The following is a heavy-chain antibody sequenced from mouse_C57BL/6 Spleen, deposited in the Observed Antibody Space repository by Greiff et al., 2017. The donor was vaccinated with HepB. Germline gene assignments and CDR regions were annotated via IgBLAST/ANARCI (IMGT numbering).Heavy chain of an antibody. J-gene: IGHJ4*01. CDR2: IYPGDGDT. Sequence: VQLQQSGPELVKPGASVKISCKASGYAFSSSWMNWVKQRPGKGLEWIGRIYPGDGDTNYNGKFKGKATLTADKSSSTAYIQLSSLTSEDSAVYFCARSPSYYYAMDYWGQGTSVTVSS. CDR3: ARSPSYYYAMDY. CDR1: GYAFSSSW. D-gene: IGHD1-1*01. V-gene: IGHV1-82*01.